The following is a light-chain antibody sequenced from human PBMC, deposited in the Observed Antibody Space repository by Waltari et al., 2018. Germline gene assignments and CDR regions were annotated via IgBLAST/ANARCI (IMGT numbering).Light chain of an antibody. J-gene: IGLJ3*02. V-gene: IGLV2-11*01. CDR1: SSDVGGYDY. CDR2: DVS. CDR3: CSYAGRATWA. Sequence: QSALTQPRSVSGSPGHSVTISCTGTSSDVGGYDYVSWYQQYPGKATKLVIYDVSKRPSGVPDRFAGAKSGNTASLTISGLQAEDEADYNCCSYAGRATWAFGGGTKLTVL.